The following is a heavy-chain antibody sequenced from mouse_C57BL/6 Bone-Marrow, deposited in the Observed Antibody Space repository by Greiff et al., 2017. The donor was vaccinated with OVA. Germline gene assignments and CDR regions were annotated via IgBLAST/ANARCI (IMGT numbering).Heavy chain of an antibody. CDR3: ARHEDGYYASYFDY. D-gene: IGHD2-3*01. CDR2: IYPGDGDT. J-gene: IGHJ2*01. V-gene: IGHV1-82*01. Sequence: VKLMESGPELVKPGASVKISCKASGYAFSSSWMNWVKQRPGKGLEWIGRIYPGDGDTNYNGKFTGKATLTADKSSSTAYMQLSSLTSEDSAVYFCARHEDGYYASYFDYWGQGTTLTVSS. CDR1: GYAFSSSW.